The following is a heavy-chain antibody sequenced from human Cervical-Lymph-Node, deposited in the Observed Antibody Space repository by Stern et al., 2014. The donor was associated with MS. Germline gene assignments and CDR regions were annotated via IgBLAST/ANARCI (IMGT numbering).Heavy chain of an antibody. CDR3: AKGNSGWYPYLFDY. CDR1: GFTFDDYA. D-gene: IGHD6-19*01. J-gene: IGHJ4*02. Sequence: EVQLVESGGGLVQPGRSLRLSCAASGFTFDDYAMHWVRQAPGKGLEWVSGISWNSGSIGYADSVKGRFTISRDNAKNSLYLQMNSLRAEDTALYYCAKGNSGWYPYLFDYWGQGTLVTVSS. V-gene: IGHV3-9*01. CDR2: ISWNSGSI.